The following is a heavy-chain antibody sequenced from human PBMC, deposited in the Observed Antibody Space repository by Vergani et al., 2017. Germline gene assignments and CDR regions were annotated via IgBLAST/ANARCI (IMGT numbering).Heavy chain of an antibody. J-gene: IGHJ3*02. CDR2: ISWDGGST. D-gene: IGHD1-26*01. CDR1: GFTFDDYT. Sequence: EVQLVESGGVVVQPGGSLRLSCAASGFTFDDYTMHWVRQAPGKGLEWVSLISWDGGSTYYADSVKGRFTISRDNSKNSLYLQMNSLRAEDTAVYYCAKVRVSYAQMGAFDIWGQGTMVTVSS. V-gene: IGHV3-43*01. CDR3: AKVRVSYAQMGAFDI.